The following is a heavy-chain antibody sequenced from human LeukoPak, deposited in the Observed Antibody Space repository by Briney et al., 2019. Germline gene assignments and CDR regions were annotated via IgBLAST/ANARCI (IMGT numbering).Heavy chain of an antibody. Sequence: SVKVSCKASGYTFTGYYMHWVRQAPGQGLEWMGGIIPIFGTANYAQKFQGRVTITADESTSTAYMELSSLRSEDTAVYYCAREDYGGNPHGYWGQGTLVTVSS. CDR2: IIPIFGTA. V-gene: IGHV1-69*13. CDR1: GYTFTGYY. J-gene: IGHJ4*02. CDR3: AREDYGGNPHGY. D-gene: IGHD4-23*01.